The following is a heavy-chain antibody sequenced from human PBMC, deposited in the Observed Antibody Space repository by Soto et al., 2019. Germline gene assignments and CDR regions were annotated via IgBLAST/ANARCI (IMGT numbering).Heavy chain of an antibody. CDR2: INPNSGGT. CDR3: ARDTNFWSGYGGPYYYMDV. D-gene: IGHD3-3*01. V-gene: IGHV1-2*04. CDR1: GYTVTGFY. Sequence: ASVKVSCKASGYTVTGFYMHWVRQAPGQGLEWMGWINPNSGGTNYAQKFQGWVTMTRDTSISTAYMELSRLRSDDTAVYYCARDTNFWSGYGGPYYYMDVWGKGTTVTVSS. J-gene: IGHJ6*03.